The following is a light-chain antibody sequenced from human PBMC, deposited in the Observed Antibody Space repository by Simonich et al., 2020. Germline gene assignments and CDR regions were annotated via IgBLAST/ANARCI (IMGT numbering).Light chain of an antibody. Sequence: QSALTQPASVSGSPGQSITISCTGTSRDVGSYNLVSWYQQHLGKAPKLMIYEGSKRPSGVSNRFSGSKSGNTASLTISGLQAEDEADYYCCSYAGSSTVVFGGGTKLTVL. CDR2: EGS. J-gene: IGLJ2*01. CDR3: CSYAGSSTVV. CDR1: SRDVGSYNL. V-gene: IGLV2-23*01.